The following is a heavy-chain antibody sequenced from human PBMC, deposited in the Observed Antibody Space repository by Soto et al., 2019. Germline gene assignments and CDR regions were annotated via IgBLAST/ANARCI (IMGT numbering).Heavy chain of an antibody. Sequence: VSVKGSCKGSAYSLTEYSIHWVRQAPGQRLEWMGWFNAYNGNTNYAQKLQGRVTITTDTSTSTAYMELRSLRSDDTAVYYCARAVGRYCSSTSCYPRGNYYYGMDVWGQGTTVTVSS. J-gene: IGHJ6*02. D-gene: IGHD2-2*01. CDR1: AYSLTEYS. CDR2: FNAYNGNT. V-gene: IGHV1-18*01. CDR3: ARAVGRYCSSTSCYPRGNYYYGMDV.